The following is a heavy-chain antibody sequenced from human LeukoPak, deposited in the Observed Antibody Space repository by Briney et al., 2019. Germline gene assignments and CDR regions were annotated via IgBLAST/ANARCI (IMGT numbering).Heavy chain of an antibody. V-gene: IGHV3-20*04. D-gene: IGHD6-19*01. Sequence: GGSLRLSCAASGFTFSSYWMHWVRQAPGKGLVWVSGINWNGGSTGYADSVKGRFTISRDNAKNSLYLQMNSLRAEDTALYYCAREQWLAYFDYWGQGTPVTVSS. J-gene: IGHJ4*02. CDR1: GFTFSSYW. CDR3: AREQWLAYFDY. CDR2: INWNGGST.